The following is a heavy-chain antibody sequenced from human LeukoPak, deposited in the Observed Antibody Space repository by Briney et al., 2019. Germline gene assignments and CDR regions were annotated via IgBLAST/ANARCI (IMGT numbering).Heavy chain of an antibody. Sequence: GRSLRLSCAASGFTFSNYGMHWVRQAPGKGLEWLAVIPYDGFNPYYADSVKGRFTISRDNSKNTLWLQMNSLRAEDTAVYYCAKVKEMYSSGSYYFDYWGQGTLVTVSS. J-gene: IGHJ4*02. D-gene: IGHD6-19*01. CDR3: AKVKEMYSSGSYYFDY. V-gene: IGHV3-30*18. CDR1: GFTFSNYG. CDR2: IPYDGFNP.